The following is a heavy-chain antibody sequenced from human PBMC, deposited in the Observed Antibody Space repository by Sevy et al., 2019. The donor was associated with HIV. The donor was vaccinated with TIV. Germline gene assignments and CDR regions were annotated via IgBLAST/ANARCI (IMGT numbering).Heavy chain of an antibody. CDR1: GSTLTRLA. CDR3: ATTKDYYDSSGSPFDD. Sequence: ASVKVSCKVSGSTLTRLAIHWVRQAPGKGPEWMGSFDPEDGETIYSQKFQGRVTMTEDTSTDTGYMELSSLRSEDTAVYYCATTKDYYDSSGSPFDDWGQGILVTVSS. D-gene: IGHD3-22*01. V-gene: IGHV1-24*01. CDR2: FDPEDGET. J-gene: IGHJ4*02.